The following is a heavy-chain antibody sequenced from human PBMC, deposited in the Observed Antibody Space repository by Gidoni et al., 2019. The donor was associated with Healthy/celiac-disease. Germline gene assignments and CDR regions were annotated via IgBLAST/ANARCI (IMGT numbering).Heavy chain of an antibody. V-gene: IGHV3-23*01. CDR2: ISGSGGST. CDR3: AKDVGRYCSSTSCRRWFDP. D-gene: IGHD2-2*01. J-gene: IGHJ5*02. Sequence: EVQLLESGGGLVQPGGSLRLSCAASGFTFSSYAMSWVRQAPGKGLEWVSAISGSGGSTYYADSVKGRFTISRDNYKNTLYLQMNSLRAEDTAVYYCAKDVGRYCSSTSCRRWFDPWGQGTLVTVSS. CDR1: GFTFSSYA.